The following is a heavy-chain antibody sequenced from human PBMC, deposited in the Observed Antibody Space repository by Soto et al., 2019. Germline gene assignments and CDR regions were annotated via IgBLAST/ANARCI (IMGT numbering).Heavy chain of an antibody. J-gene: IGHJ6*02. V-gene: IGHV1-69*06. Sequence: QLQLVQSGAEVKKPGSVVKVSCKASGGTFREYAISWVRQAPGQGLEWLGGIIPIFATINYAQNFQGRVTITADKSTSTAYMEVSSLRAGDTAVYYCGRGYCTSTTCEDYYVMDVWGQGTTVTVTS. CDR2: IIPIFATI. CDR1: GGTFREYA. CDR3: GRGYCTSTTCEDYYVMDV. D-gene: IGHD2-2*01.